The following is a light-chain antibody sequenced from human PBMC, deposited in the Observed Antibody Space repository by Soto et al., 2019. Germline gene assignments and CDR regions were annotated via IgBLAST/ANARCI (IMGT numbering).Light chain of an antibody. CDR1: SSDVGSYSL. V-gene: IGLV2-23*01. CDR2: EDT. J-gene: IGLJ1*01. Sequence: QSVLTQPASVSGSPGQSITISCTGTSSDVGSYSLVSWYQQHPGKAPKLMICEDTQRPSGISNRFSGSKSGNTASLTISGLQAEDEADYYCCSFVDGCTYVFGTGTKLTVL. CDR3: CSFVDGCTYV.